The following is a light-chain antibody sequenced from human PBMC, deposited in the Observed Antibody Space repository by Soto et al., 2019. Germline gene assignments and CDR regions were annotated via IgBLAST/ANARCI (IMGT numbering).Light chain of an antibody. CDR1: QSISTK. CDR2: AAS. CDR3: QQSYSRVT. J-gene: IGKJ1*01. V-gene: IGKV1-39*01. Sequence: DIQMTQSPTSLSAAVGDSVTITCRASQSISTKLSWYRQKPVQAPEILIYAASRLQSGVPSRFSGTGSGTDFTLSISSLQPEDFATYYCQQSYSRVTFGQGTKVDIK.